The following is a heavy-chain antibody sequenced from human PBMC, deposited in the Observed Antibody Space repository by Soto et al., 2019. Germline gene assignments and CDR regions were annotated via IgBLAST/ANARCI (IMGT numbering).Heavy chain of an antibody. D-gene: IGHD4-17*01. CDR2: IWFDGSNK. J-gene: IGHJ6*03. Sequence: GGSLRLSCAASGFTFSSYAMHWVRQAPGKGLEWVAVIWFDGSNKYYADSVKGRITISRDNSKDTMYLQMNSLRTEDTAVYYCARVVTTSYYYMDVWGKGTTVTVSS. CDR3: ARVVTTSYYYMDV. V-gene: IGHV3-33*01. CDR1: GFTFSSYA.